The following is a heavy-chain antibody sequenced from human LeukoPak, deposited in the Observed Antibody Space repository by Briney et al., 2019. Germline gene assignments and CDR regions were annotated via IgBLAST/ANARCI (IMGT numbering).Heavy chain of an antibody. V-gene: IGHV4-39*07. D-gene: IGHD6-13*01. CDR2: IYYSGST. CDR3: ARDRTAAAWDY. CDR1: GGSISSSSYY. J-gene: IGHJ4*02. Sequence: PSETLSLTCTVSGGSISSSSYYWGWIRQPPGKGLEWIGSIYYSGSTYYNPSLKSRVTISVDTSKNQFSLKLSSVTAADTAVYYCARDRTAAAWDYWGQGTLVTLSS.